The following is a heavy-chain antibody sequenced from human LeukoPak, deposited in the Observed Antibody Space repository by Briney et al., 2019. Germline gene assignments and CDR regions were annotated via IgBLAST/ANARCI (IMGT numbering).Heavy chain of an antibody. V-gene: IGHV3-30*04. CDR3: AKQLGYCSDGSCYFPY. CDR2: ISYDVNGK. D-gene: IGHD2-15*01. CDR1: GFTFSTYA. Sequence: GSLRLSCTASGFTFSTYAMHWVRQAPGQGLDWVAVISYDVNGKYYADSVQGRFTISRDNSKSTLCLQMNSLRAEDTAVYYCAKQLGYCSDGSCYFPYWGQGTLVTVSS. J-gene: IGHJ4*02.